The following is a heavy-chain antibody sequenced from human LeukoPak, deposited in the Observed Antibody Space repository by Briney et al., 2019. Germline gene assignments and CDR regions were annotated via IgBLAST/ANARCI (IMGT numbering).Heavy chain of an antibody. Sequence: PSETLSLTCTVSGGSISSGDYYWSWIRQPPGKGLEWIGYIYYSGSTYYNPSLKSRVTISVDTSKNQFSLRLTSVTAAGTAVYYCARRGGYYDSSDYYYFDHWGQGTLVTVSS. J-gene: IGHJ4*02. CDR2: IYYSGST. CDR3: ARRGGYYDSSDYYYFDH. CDR1: GGSISSGDYY. D-gene: IGHD3-22*01. V-gene: IGHV4-30-4*01.